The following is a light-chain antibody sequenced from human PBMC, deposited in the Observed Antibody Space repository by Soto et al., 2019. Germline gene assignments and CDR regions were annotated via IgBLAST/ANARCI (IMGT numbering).Light chain of an antibody. Sequence: QSVLTQPPSASASLGASVTLTSTLSSGYSNYKVDWYQQRPGKGPRFVMRVGTGGVVVSKGDGIPDRFSVLGSGLNRYLTITNIQEEDESDYHCGADNGSGSSFVYVVFGGGTKLTVL. V-gene: IGLV9-49*01. J-gene: IGLJ2*01. CDR1: SGYSNYK. CDR2: VGTGGVVV. CDR3: GADNGSGSSFVYVV.